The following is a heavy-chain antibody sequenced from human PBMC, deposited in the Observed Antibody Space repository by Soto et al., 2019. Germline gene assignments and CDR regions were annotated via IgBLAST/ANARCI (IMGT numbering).Heavy chain of an antibody. CDR2: IHYTGSS. J-gene: IGHJ6*02. V-gene: IGHV4-61*01. CDR3: ARDLRDTTWHGGLDV. Sequence: QVQLQESGPGLVRPSETLSLTCTVSGASVSGERSYWSWIRQSPGKELEWLGYIHYTGSSSYNPSLHSRVTMSVDTAKKQFSLKLNSVTAADTVVYYCARDLRDTTWHGGLDVSGHGTTVTVSS. D-gene: IGHD1-26*01. CDR1: GASVSGERSY.